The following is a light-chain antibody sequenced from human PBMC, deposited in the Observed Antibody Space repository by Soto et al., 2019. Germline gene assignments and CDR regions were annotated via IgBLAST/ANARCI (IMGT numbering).Light chain of an antibody. V-gene: IGKV1-27*01. CDR2: SAS. CDR1: QGFGNY. CDR3: QKYDSAPKT. Sequence: DIQMTQSPSSLSASVGDRVTIACRASQGFGNYLAWYQQKPGKVPKLLISSASTLQSGVPSRFSGSGSGTDFTLTISSLQPEDVATYYCQKYDSAPKTCGQGTEVDIK. J-gene: IGKJ1*01.